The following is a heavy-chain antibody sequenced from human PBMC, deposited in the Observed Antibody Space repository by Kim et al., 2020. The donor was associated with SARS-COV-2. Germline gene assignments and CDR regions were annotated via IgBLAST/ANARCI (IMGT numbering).Heavy chain of an antibody. V-gene: IGHV3-13*01. CDR3: ARGFRRFVVVTATSGVPYYGMDV. Sequence: GGSLRLSCAASGFTFSSYDMHWVRQATGKGLEWVSAIGTAGDTYYPGSVKGRFTISRENAKNSLYLQMNSLRAGDTAVYYCARGFRRFVVVTATSGVPYYGMDVWGQGTTVTVSS. J-gene: IGHJ6*02. CDR1: GFTFSSYD. CDR2: IGTAGDT. D-gene: IGHD2-21*02.